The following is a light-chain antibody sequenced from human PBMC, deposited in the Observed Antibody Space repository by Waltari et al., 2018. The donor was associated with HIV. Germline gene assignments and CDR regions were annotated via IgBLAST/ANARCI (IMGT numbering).Light chain of an antibody. Sequence: QSALTQPRSVSGSAGQSVTISCTGPSTHVGDCTNVSWYQQHPGKPPKVMIYDVSKRPSGVPDRFSGSKSGNTASLTISGLQAEDEADYYCCSYAGSYTWVFGGGTKMTVL. V-gene: IGLV2-11*01. J-gene: IGLJ3*02. CDR3: CSYAGSYTWV. CDR1: STHVGDCTN. CDR2: DVS.